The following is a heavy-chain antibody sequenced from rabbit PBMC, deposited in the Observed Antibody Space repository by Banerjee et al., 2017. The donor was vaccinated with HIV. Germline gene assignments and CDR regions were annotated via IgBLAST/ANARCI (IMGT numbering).Heavy chain of an antibody. Sequence: QEQLVESGGGLVKPGGTLTLTCKASGIDFSSYYYMCWVRQAPGKGLELIACIYTSSGGTTWFASWVNGRFTISRDNAQNSLYLQLNSLTAADTATYFCARGGAGSTYPHYFNLWGQGTLVTVS. J-gene: IGHJ4*01. CDR1: GIDFSSYYY. CDR3: ARGGAGSTYPHYFNL. D-gene: IGHD8-1*01. V-gene: IGHV1S43*01. CDR2: IYTSSGGTT.